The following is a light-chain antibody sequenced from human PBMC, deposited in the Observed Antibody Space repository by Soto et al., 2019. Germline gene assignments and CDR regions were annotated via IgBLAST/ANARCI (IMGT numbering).Light chain of an antibody. CDR1: QSVSSN. V-gene: IGKV3-15*01. CDR3: QQYNNWPPLT. J-gene: IGKJ2*01. Sequence: EIVMTQSPATLSVSPGERATLSCRASQSVSSNLAWYQQKPGQAPRLLIYGASTRATGIPARFSGSGSGTEFTLIFSSLQSEDFAVYYCQQYNNWPPLTFGQGTKLEIK. CDR2: GAS.